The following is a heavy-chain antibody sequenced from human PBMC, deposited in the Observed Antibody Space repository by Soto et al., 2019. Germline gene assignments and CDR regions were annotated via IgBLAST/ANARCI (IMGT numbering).Heavy chain of an antibody. V-gene: IGHV3-30-3*01. D-gene: IGHD3-22*01. CDR2: ISYDGSNK. Sequence: PGGSLRLSCAASGFTFSSYAMHWVRQAPGKGLEWVAVISYDGSNKYYADSVKGRFTISRDNSKNTLYLQMNSLRAEDTAVYYCARGNYYDSSDYLGPWDYWGQGTLVTVSS. CDR1: GFTFSSYA. J-gene: IGHJ4*02. CDR3: ARGNYYDSSDYLGPWDY.